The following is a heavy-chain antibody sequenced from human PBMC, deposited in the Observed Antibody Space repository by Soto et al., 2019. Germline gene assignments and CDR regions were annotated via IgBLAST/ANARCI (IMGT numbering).Heavy chain of an antibody. D-gene: IGHD6-6*01. Sequence: EVQLVESGGGLVKPGGSLRLSCAASGFTLSSYSMNWVRQAPGKGLEWVSSISSSSSYIYYADSVKGRFTIYRDNAKNSLSLQMNSLRAEDTAVDYCARAPWGSSRYYYYYYMDVWGKGNTVTVSS. CDR2: ISSSSSYI. J-gene: IGHJ6*03. CDR1: GFTLSSYS. CDR3: ARAPWGSSRYYYYYYMDV. V-gene: IGHV3-21*01.